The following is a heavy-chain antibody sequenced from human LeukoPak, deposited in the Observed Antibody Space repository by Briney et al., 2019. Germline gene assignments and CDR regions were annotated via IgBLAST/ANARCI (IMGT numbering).Heavy chain of an antibody. CDR1: GYTFTNYA. D-gene: IGHD1-1*01. V-gene: IGHV7-4-1*02. CDR3: ARVELYHLETFDY. Sequence: ASVKVSCKASGYTFTNYAMNWVRQAPGQGLEWMGWINTNTGNPTYAQGFTGRFVFSLDTSVGTAYLQISSLRAEDTAVYYCARVELYHLETFDYWGQGTLDTVSS. J-gene: IGHJ4*02. CDR2: INTNTGNP.